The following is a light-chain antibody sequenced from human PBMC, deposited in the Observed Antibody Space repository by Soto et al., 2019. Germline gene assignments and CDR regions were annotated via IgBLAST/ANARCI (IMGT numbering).Light chain of an antibody. CDR3: QQGGNWPLT. CDR2: DAS. V-gene: IGKV3-11*01. Sequence: EIVLTQSPATLSLSPGERATVSCRASQSVSSHLAWYQQKRGQAPRLLIYDASNRASGIPARFSGSGSGTDFTLTISSLEPEDFAVYYCQQGGNWPLTFGQGTRLEIK. J-gene: IGKJ5*01. CDR1: QSVSSH.